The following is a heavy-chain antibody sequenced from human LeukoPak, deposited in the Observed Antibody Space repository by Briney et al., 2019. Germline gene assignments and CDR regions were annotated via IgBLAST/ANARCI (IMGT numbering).Heavy chain of an antibody. J-gene: IGHJ6*02. V-gene: IGHV3-21*01. D-gene: IGHD5-18*01. CDR2: ISSSSSYI. CDR3: ARDIDAQDTAMPLGMDV. CDR1: GFTFSSYS. Sequence: PGGSLRLSCAASGFTFSSYSMNWVRQAPGKGLEWVSSISSSSSYIYYADSVKGRFTISRDNAKSSLYLQMNSLRAEDTAVYYCARDIDAQDTAMPLGMDVWGQGTTVTVSS.